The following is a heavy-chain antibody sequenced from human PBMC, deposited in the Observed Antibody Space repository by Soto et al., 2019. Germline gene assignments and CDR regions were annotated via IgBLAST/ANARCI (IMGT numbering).Heavy chain of an antibody. CDR2: IYYSGRT. D-gene: IGHD6-6*01. V-gene: IGHV4-31*03. Sequence: PSETLSLTCTVSGGSIGSGVYYWSWIRHHPGKGLEWIGYIYYSGRTYYNPSLHSRVSIAVDTTENQFSLKLTSVTAADTSVYYCARGSFSSSSSWFDPWGRGTLVTVSS. J-gene: IGHJ5*02. CDR1: GGSIGSGVYY. CDR3: ARGSFSSSSSWFDP.